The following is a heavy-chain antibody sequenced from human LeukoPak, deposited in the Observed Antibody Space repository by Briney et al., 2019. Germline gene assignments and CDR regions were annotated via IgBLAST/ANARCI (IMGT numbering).Heavy chain of an antibody. V-gene: IGHV3-23*01. D-gene: IGHD1-26*01. Sequence: GGSLRLSCAASGFTFSSYAMSWVRQAPGKGLEWASGISGSGGSTYYADSVKGRFTISRDNSKNTLYLQMNSLRAEDTAVYYCARDASGRFPYYFDYWGQGTLVTVSS. CDR3: ARDASGRFPYYFDY. CDR1: GFTFSSYA. J-gene: IGHJ4*02. CDR2: ISGSGGST.